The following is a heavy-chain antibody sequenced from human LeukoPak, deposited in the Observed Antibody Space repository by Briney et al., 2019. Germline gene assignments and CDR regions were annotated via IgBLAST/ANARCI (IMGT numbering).Heavy chain of an antibody. CDR3: ARGPSWFGFYSYYNMDV. V-gene: IGHV4-39*07. J-gene: IGHJ6*03. CDR2: IYYSGST. Sequence: SETLSLTCTVSGGSISSSSYYWGWIRQPPGKGLEWIGSIYYSGSTYYNPSLKSRVTISVDTSKNQFSLKLSSVTAADTAVYYCARGPSWFGFYSYYNMDVWGKGTTVTISS. D-gene: IGHD3-10*01. CDR1: GGSISSSSYY.